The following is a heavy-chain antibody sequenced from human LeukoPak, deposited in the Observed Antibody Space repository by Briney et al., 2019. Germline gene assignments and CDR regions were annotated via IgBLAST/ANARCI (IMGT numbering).Heavy chain of an antibody. CDR1: NYAISGGFY. CDR2: SYHSGGI. Sequence: PETLSLTCTVSNYAISGGFYWVWLGQPPGKGLVWLASSYHSGGISYNPSLKSRVTISVDTSKNQFSPSVTSMTGANPAVYYFVSVRLGNCYFEYWGQGTLVTVSS. J-gene: IGHJ4*02. CDR3: VSVRLGNCYFEY. V-gene: IGHV4-38-2*02. D-gene: IGHD1-26*01.